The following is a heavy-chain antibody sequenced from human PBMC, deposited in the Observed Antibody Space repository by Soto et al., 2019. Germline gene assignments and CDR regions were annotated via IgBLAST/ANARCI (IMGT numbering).Heavy chain of an antibody. CDR2: ISDSGGST. CDR3: VKDRGPTGSDFDY. D-gene: IGHD3-10*01. CDR1: GFTFSSYA. V-gene: IGHV3-23*01. Sequence: PGGSLRLSCAASGFTFSSYAMTWVRQAPGKGLEWVSAISDSGGSTYYADSVKGRFTISRDNSKNTLYLQMNSLRAEDTAVYYCVKDRGPTGSDFDYWGQGTLVTVSS. J-gene: IGHJ4*02.